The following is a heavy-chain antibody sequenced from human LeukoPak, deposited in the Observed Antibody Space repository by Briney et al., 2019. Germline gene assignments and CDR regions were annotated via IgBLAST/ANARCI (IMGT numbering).Heavy chain of an antibody. CDR2: ISGNSGKT. J-gene: IGHJ4*02. CDR3: AKDGRELRTDEPYLDY. Sequence: CMSLRRSCLGSAFTFDDYAMHRLRPAPGHGLEWFIGISGNSGKTADAESVKGRFTTSRDNVKNSLYLQMTSLRPEDTALYFCAKDGRELRTDEPYLDYWGQGTLVSVSS. V-gene: IGHV3-9*01. D-gene: IGHD1-26*01. CDR1: AFTFDDYA.